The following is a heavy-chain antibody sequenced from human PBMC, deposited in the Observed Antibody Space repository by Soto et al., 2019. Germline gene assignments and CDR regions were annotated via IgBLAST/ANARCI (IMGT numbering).Heavy chain of an antibody. D-gene: IGHD2-15*01. CDR1: GFTFSIYG. J-gene: IGHJ5*01. CDR2: AWFDGSIE. Sequence: QVQLVESGGGVVQPGRSLRLSCAASGFTFSIYGMHWVRQAPGKGLEWVAIAWFDGSIEYYADSVKGRFTISRDNSKNTLYLQMNSLRAEDTAVYYCARDNHLGYCSGGGCYGLDSWGQGSLVTVSS. CDR3: ARDNHLGYCSGGGCYGLDS. V-gene: IGHV3-33*01.